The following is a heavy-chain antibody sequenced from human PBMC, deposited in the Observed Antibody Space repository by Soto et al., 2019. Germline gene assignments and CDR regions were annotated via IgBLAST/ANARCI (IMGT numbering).Heavy chain of an antibody. Sequence: HPGGSLRLSCAASGFTCTSYGMTWVRQGPGKGLEWVSSIGIRTGDLLYADSVKGRFTISRDNSINTLYLQMNSLRTEDTAIYYCAKRSPSGTYYFDYWGQGTLVTVSS. CDR2: IGIRTGDL. CDR1: GFTCTSYG. CDR3: AKRSPSGTYYFDY. D-gene: IGHD1-26*01. V-gene: IGHV3-23*01. J-gene: IGHJ4*02.